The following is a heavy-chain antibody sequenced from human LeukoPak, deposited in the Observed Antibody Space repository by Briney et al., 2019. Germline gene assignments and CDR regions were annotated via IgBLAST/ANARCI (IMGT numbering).Heavy chain of an antibody. Sequence: ASVKVSCKDSGYTFTSYDINWVRQATGQGLEWMGWMNHNSGNTGYAQKFQGRVTMTRNSSISTAYLDLSSLRSEDTAVYYCARGRGAYCGGDCYSLDAFDIWGQGTMVTVSS. V-gene: IGHV1-8*01. D-gene: IGHD2-21*01. J-gene: IGHJ3*02. CDR1: GYTFTSYD. CDR2: MNHNSGNT. CDR3: ARGRGAYCGGDCYSLDAFDI.